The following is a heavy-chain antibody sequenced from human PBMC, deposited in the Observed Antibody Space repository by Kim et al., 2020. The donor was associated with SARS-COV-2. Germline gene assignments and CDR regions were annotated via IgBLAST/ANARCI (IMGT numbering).Heavy chain of an antibody. Sequence: SETLSLTCTVSGGSISSSRYYWGWIRQPPGKGLELIGTIYYSGSTFYNPSLKSRVTISIDTSKNQFSLKLSSVTAADTAVYYCASQGGTAMVIWDAFD. CDR2: IYYSGST. CDR3: ASQGGTAMVIWDAFD. D-gene: IGHD5-18*01. V-gene: IGHV4-39*01. J-gene: IGHJ3*02. CDR1: GGSISSSRYY.